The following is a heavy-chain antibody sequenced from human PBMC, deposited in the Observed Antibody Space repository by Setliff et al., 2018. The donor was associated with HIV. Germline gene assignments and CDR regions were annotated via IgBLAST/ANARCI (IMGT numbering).Heavy chain of an antibody. CDR2: IYHSEYT. D-gene: IGHD2-2*01. Sequence: TLSLTCTISGGSISSDNWWTWVRQPPGKGLEWIGEIYHSEYTNYNASLKSRVSMSVDKSKNQFSLKLTSVTAADTAVYYCARGHCSGTNCYGVDYYGMDVWGQGTTVTVSS. V-gene: IGHV4-4*02. J-gene: IGHJ6*02. CDR1: GGSISSDNW. CDR3: ARGHCSGTNCYGVDYYGMDV.